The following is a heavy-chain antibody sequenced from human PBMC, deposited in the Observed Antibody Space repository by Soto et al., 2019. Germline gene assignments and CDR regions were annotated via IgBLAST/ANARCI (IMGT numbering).Heavy chain of an antibody. D-gene: IGHD3-10*01. V-gene: IGHV3-30-3*01. CDR2: IASDGNNK. Sequence: QVHLVESGGGVVQPGRSLRVSCTASEFSFNNYAVHWVRQAPCEGLEWVALIASDGNNKYYPDSVKGRFTISRDHSNNTVYLQMHSLRLDDTAVYYCATWTLPLSWSWLQSAAGKFDYWGHGTLVTVSS. CDR3: ATWTLPLSWSWLQSAAGKFDY. CDR1: EFSFNNYA. J-gene: IGHJ4*01.